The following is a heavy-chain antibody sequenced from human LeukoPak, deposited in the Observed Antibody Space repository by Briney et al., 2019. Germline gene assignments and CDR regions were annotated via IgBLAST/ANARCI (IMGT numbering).Heavy chain of an antibody. Sequence: SLRLSCAASGFTVSSYWISWVRQAPGKGLEWVANIKQDGSEKYYVDSVKGRFTISRDNAKNSRYLQMNSLRAEDTAVYYCARASTNIQLWLRKNWFDPWGQGTLVTVSS. D-gene: IGHD5-18*01. CDR2: IKQDGSEK. J-gene: IGHJ5*02. CDR3: ARASTNIQLWLRKNWFDP. V-gene: IGHV3-7*04. CDR1: GFTVSSYW.